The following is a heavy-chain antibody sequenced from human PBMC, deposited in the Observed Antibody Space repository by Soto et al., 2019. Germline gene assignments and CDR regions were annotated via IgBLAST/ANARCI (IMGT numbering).Heavy chain of an antibody. CDR1: GYTFTSYG. CDR2: ISAYNGNT. D-gene: IGHD3-22*01. Sequence: VKVSCKASGYTFTSYGISWVRQAPGQGLEWMGWISAYNGNTNYAQKLQGRVTMTTDTSTSTAYMELRSLRSDDTAVYYCARDSDYYDSSGYYYRDWFDPWGQGTLVVVSS. CDR3: ARDSDYYDSSGYYYRDWFDP. J-gene: IGHJ5*02. V-gene: IGHV1-18*04.